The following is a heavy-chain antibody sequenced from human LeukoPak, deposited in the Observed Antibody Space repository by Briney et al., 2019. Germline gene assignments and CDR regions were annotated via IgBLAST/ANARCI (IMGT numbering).Heavy chain of an antibody. CDR2: IRSSSSYI. D-gene: IGHD3-10*01. J-gene: IGHJ6*02. CDR3: ARDKPTGGNYGSGSYMYYYGMDV. V-gene: IGHV3-21*01. Sequence: PGGSLRLSCAASGFTFSSYSMHWVRQAPGKGLEWVSSIRSSSSYIYYADSVKGRFTISRDNAKNSLYLQMNSLRAEDTAVYYCARDKPTGGNYGSGSYMYYYGMDVWGQGTTVTVPS. CDR1: GFTFSSYS.